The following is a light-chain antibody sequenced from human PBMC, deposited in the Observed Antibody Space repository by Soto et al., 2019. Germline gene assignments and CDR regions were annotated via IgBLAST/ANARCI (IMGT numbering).Light chain of an antibody. CDR1: QSIFNY. J-gene: IGKJ4*01. Sequence: DVQLTQSPSTLSASVGDRVAITCQASQSIFNYLNWFQHRPGKAPQLLISDASHLEPGVPSRFSGQRSGTDFTLIINNLQPEDFATYYCQQYEDLPLTFGGGTRA. V-gene: IGKV1-33*01. CDR3: QQYEDLPLT. CDR2: DAS.